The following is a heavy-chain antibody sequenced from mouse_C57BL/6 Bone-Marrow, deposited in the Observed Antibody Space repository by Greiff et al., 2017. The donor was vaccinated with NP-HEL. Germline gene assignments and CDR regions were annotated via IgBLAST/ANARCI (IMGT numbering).Heavy chain of an antibody. J-gene: IGHJ2*01. Sequence: VQLQQPGAELVRPGSSVKLSCKASGYTFTSSWMHWVKQRPIQGLEWIGNIDPSDSETHYNQKFKDKATLTVDKSSSTAYMQLSSLTSEDSAVYYCARDYYGSRDYWGQGTTLTVSS. CDR1: GYTFTSSW. D-gene: IGHD1-1*01. CDR3: ARDYYGSRDY. V-gene: IGHV1-52*01. CDR2: IDPSDSET.